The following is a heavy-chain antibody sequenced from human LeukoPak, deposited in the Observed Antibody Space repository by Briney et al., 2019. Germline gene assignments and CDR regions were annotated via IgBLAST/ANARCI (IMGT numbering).Heavy chain of an antibody. Sequence: GGSLRLSCAASGFTFSSYSMNWVRQAPGKGLEWVSSISSSSSYIYYADSVKGRFTISRDNAKNSLYLQMNSLRAEDTAVYYCARGIPPLRYFDWLPPGEEDYYYYYMDVWGKGTTVTVSS. D-gene: IGHD3-9*01. J-gene: IGHJ6*03. CDR3: ARGIPPLRYFDWLPPGEEDYYYYYMDV. CDR2: ISSSSSYI. CDR1: GFTFSSYS. V-gene: IGHV3-21*01.